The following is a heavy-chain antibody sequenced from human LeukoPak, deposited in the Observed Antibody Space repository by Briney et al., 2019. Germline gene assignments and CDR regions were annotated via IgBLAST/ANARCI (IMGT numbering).Heavy chain of an antibody. Sequence: PGGSLRLSCAASGFTVSSNYMSWVRQAPGKGLEWVSVIYSGGSTYYADSVKGRFTNSRDNSKNTLYLQMNSLRAEDTAVYYCARDPGSHNSSGWYDYWGQGTLVTVSS. J-gene: IGHJ4*02. CDR3: ARDPGSHNSSGWYDY. CDR2: IYSGGST. D-gene: IGHD6-19*01. V-gene: IGHV3-66*01. CDR1: GFTVSSNY.